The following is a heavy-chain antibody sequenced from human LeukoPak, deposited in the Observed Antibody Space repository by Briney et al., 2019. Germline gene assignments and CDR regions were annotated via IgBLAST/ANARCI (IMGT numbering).Heavy chain of an antibody. V-gene: IGHV4-38-2*02. Sequence: SETLSLTCTVSGYSITNGFYWGWLRQPPGKGLEWIGSIYSSGSTYYNPSLKSRVTISVDTSKNQVSLKLRSVIAADTAVYYCARGDSGWYLGLGFDYWGQGTLVTVSS. CDR2: IYSSGST. CDR1: GYSITNGFY. J-gene: IGHJ4*02. D-gene: IGHD6-19*01. CDR3: ARGDSGWYLGLGFDY.